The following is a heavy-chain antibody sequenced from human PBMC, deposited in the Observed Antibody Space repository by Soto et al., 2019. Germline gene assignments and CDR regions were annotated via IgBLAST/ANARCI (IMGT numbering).Heavy chain of an antibody. CDR1: GKSFDNFA. Sequence: QVQLVQSGAEVKKPGASVRLSCKVSGKSFDNFAVHWVRQTPGQRPEWMGRINVGDDKTKYSEKFPGRVIVSDDTYATTAYMELRALSSEDTAVYYCARATYDYIWGSYHPFDQWAQGAQVTVAS. V-gene: IGHV1-3*01. CDR3: ARATYDYIWGSYHPFDQ. D-gene: IGHD3-16*02. J-gene: IGHJ4*02. CDR2: INVGDDKT.